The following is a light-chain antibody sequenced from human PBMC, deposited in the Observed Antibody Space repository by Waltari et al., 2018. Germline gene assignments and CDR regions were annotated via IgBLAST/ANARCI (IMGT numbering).Light chain of an antibody. Sequence: EIVLTQSPATLSLSPGERATLSCRASQSVSSYLAWYQQKPGQPPRPLIYDASNRATAIPARFSGSGSGTDFTLTISSREPEDFAVYYCQQRSNWPLHWTFGQGTKVEIK. J-gene: IGKJ1*01. CDR3: QQRSNWPLHWT. V-gene: IGKV3-11*01. CDR1: QSVSSY. CDR2: DAS.